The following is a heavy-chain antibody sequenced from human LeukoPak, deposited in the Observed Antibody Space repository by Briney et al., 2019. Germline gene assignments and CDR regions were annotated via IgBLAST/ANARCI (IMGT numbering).Heavy chain of an antibody. CDR3: ARDGGRPLYYYYMDV. V-gene: IGHV3-30*01. D-gene: IGHD4-23*01. CDR1: GFTFSSYA. J-gene: IGHJ6*03. Sequence: GGSLRLSCAASGFTFSSYAMHWVRQAPGKGLEWVAVISYDGSNKYYADSVKGRFTISRDNSKNTLYLQMNSLRAEDTAVYYCARDGGRPLYYYYMDVWGKGTTVTVSS. CDR2: ISYDGSNK.